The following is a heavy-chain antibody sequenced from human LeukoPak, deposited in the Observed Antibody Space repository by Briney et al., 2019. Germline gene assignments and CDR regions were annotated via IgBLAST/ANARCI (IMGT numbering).Heavy chain of an antibody. Sequence: PSETLSLTCTVSGGSISSGDYYWSWIRQPPGKGLEWIGYIYYSGSTYYNPSLKSRVTISVDTSKNQFSLKLSSVTAADMAVYYCARVRSITIFGVVIDWNWFDPWGQGTLVSVSS. CDR1: GGSISSGDYY. CDR3: ARVRSITIFGVVIDWNWFDP. D-gene: IGHD3-3*01. V-gene: IGHV4-30-4*08. J-gene: IGHJ5*02. CDR2: IYYSGST.